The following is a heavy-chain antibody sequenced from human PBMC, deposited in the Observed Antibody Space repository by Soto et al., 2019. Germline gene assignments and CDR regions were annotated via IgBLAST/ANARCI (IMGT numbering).Heavy chain of an antibody. CDR2: ISGSATFT. J-gene: IGHJ6*02. CDR3: ATGTASSSSWLCGMDV. Sequence: GGSLRLSCAASGVPFTTYAMNWVRQAPGKGLEWVSAISGSATFTYYADSVKGRFTISRDNSKNTLYLQMNSLGAEDTAVYYCATGTASSSSWLCGMDVWGQGTTVTVSS. D-gene: IGHD6-13*01. CDR1: GVPFTTYA. V-gene: IGHV3-23*01.